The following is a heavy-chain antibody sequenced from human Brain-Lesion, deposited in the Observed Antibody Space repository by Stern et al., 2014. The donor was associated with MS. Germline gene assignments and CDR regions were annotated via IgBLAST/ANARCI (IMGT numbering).Heavy chain of an antibody. CDR2: IHYRGVT. CDR1: GCSITSSTYT. V-gene: IGHV4-39*01. Sequence: QVQLQESGPGLVKPSETLSLTCTVSGCSITSSTYTWAWIRQPPGKGLEGIGNIHYRGVTHYNPSLKSRLTISVEMSKNQFSLKLSSVTAADTAIYYCARHDSVPRPSQLYSARDRGPGYFDYWGQGTRVTVSS. J-gene: IGHJ4*02. CDR3: ARHDSVPRPSQLYSARDRGPGYFDY. D-gene: IGHD1-26*01.